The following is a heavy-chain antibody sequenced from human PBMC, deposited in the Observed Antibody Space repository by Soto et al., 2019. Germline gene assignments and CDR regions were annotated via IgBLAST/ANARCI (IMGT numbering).Heavy chain of an antibody. CDR1: GGSISSGGYY. V-gene: IGHV4-31*03. J-gene: IGHJ4*02. CDR2: IYYSGST. D-gene: IGHD3-10*01. Sequence: QVQLQESGPGLVKPSQTLSLTCTVSGGSISSGGYYWSWIRQHPGKGLEWIGYIYYSGSTSYNPSPGSRVTLAVDPSKNQFSLQLSSVTAADTAVYSCARTVIGGHGSGMPLPDYWGQGTLVTVSS. CDR3: ARTVIGGHGSGMPLPDY.